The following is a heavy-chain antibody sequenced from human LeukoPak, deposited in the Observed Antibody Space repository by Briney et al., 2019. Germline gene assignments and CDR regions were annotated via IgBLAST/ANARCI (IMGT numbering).Heavy chain of an antibody. CDR2: ISGSGGST. J-gene: IGHJ4*02. CDR3: ASFRGVGGAFEY. V-gene: IGHV3-23*01. CDR1: GFTFSSYA. D-gene: IGHD1-26*01. Sequence: SGGSLRLSCAASGFTFSSYAMSWVRQAPGKGLEWVSAISGSGGSTYYPDSVKGRFTISRDNSKNTLYLQMNSLRAEDTAVYYCASFRGVGGAFEYWGQGTLVTVSS.